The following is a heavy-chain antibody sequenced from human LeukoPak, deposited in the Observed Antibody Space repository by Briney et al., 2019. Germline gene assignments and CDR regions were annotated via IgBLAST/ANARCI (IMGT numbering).Heavy chain of an antibody. CDR3: AKTMYFYDSGGYYYFQY. CDR1: GFTFSSYA. CDR2: ISGSGGNT. V-gene: IGHV3-23*01. D-gene: IGHD3-22*01. Sequence: PGGSLRLSCAASGFTFSSYAMSWVRQAPGKGLEWVSGISGSGGNTYYADSVRGRFTISRDNSKNGLFLQMNSLRAEDTAVYYCAKTMYFYDSGGYYYFQYWGQGTLVTVSS. J-gene: IGHJ1*01.